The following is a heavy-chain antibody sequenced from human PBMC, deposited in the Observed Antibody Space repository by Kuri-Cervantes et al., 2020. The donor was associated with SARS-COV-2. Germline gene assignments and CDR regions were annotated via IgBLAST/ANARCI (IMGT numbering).Heavy chain of an antibody. V-gene: IGHV4-59*01. CDR3: ARERNYSHYYGTEV. J-gene: IGHJ6*02. CDR2: IYYSGST. Sequence: SETLSLTCGVYGGSFSNFLWDWVRQPPGKGLEWIGYIYYSGSTTYNPSLKSRVTISVDTSKNQFSLELDSVTAADTAVYYCARERNYSHYYGTEVWGQGTTVTVSS. CDR1: GGSFSNFL.